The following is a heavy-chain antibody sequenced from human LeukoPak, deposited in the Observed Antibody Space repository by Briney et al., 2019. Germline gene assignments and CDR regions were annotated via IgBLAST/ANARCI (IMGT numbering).Heavy chain of an antibody. CDR2: IHQDGSAK. CDR3: AREVEERTIFGVGVHDY. D-gene: IGHD3-3*01. V-gene: IGHV3-7*01. CDR1: GFVFRSYW. Sequence: GGSLRLSCVASGFVFRSYWMSWVRQAPGKGLEWVANIHQDGSAKYYVESVKGRFTVSGDNAKSSLYLQVNSLRAEDTAVYYCAREVEERTIFGVGVHDYWGQGILVTVSS. J-gene: IGHJ4*02.